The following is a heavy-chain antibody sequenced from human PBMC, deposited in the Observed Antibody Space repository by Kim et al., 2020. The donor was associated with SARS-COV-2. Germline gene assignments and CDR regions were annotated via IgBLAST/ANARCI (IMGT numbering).Heavy chain of an antibody. J-gene: IGHJ6*02. V-gene: IGHV3-15*01. CDR3: TTSVSTIFGAEDV. CDR1: GFTFSNAW. Sequence: GGSLRLSCAASGFTFSNAWMSWVRQAPGKGLEWVGRIKSKTDGGTTDYAAPVKGRFTISRDDSKNTLYLQMNSLKTEDTAVYYCTTSVSTIFGAEDVWGQGTTVTVSS. CDR2: IKSKTDGGTT. D-gene: IGHD3-3*01.